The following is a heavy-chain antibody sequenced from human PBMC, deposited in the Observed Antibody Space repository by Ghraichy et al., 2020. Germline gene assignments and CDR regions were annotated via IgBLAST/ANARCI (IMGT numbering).Heavy chain of an antibody. Sequence: GGSLRLSCAASGFTFSHYNMHWVRQAPGKGLDWVSDISGSGWTTYYADSVKGRFTISRDNGKNSLYLQMSSLRDEDTAVYYCVRDRYDNGDNEDQDYWGQGTLVTVSS. CDR3: VRDRYDNGDNEDQDY. CDR1: GFTFSHYN. J-gene: IGHJ4*02. D-gene: IGHD4/OR15-4a*01. CDR2: ISGSGWTT. V-gene: IGHV3-48*02.